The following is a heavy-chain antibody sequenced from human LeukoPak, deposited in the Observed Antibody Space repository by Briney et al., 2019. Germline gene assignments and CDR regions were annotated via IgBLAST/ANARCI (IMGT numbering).Heavy chain of an antibody. CDR3: AHRGFGDSSGYRPFYYFDY. D-gene: IGHD3-22*01. CDR2: IYWDDDK. CDR1: GFSLSTSGVG. Sequence: SGPTLVNPTQTLTLTCTFSGFSLSTSGVGVGWIRQPPGKALEWLALIYWDDDKRYSPSLKSRLTITKDTSKNQVVLTMTNMDPVDTATYYCAHRGFGDSSGYRPFYYFDYWGQGTLVTVSS. V-gene: IGHV2-5*02. J-gene: IGHJ4*02.